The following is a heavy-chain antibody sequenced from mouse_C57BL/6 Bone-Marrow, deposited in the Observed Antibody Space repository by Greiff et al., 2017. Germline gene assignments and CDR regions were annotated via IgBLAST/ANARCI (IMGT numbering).Heavy chain of an antibody. J-gene: IGHJ2*01. D-gene: IGHD2-3*01. CDR1: GFNIKDDY. V-gene: IGHV14-4*01. CDR3: TTYDLFDY. Sequence: VQLQQSGAELVRPGASVKLSCTASGFNIKDDYMHWVKQRPEQGLEWIGWIDPENGDTEYASKFQGKATITADTSSNTAYLQLSSLTSEDTAVYYYTTYDLFDYWGQGTTLTVSS. CDR2: IDPENGDT.